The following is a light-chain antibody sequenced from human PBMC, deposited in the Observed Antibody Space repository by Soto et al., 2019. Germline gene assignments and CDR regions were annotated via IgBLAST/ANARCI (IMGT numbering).Light chain of an antibody. Sequence: QSVLTQPASVSVSPGQSITISCTGTSSDVGGYNYVSWYQQHPGKAPKLMIYEVSNRPSGVSNRFSGSKSGNTASLTISGLQAEDEADYYCSSYTSSSTPFVFGTATQVTVL. CDR1: SSDVGGYNY. CDR2: EVS. CDR3: SSYTSSSTPFV. J-gene: IGLJ1*01. V-gene: IGLV2-14*01.